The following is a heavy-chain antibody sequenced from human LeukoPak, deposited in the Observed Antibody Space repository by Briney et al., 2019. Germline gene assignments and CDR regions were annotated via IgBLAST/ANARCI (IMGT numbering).Heavy chain of an antibody. CDR3: AGREWHGAFDI. D-gene: IGHD3-3*01. CDR2: TYYSGST. J-gene: IGHJ3*02. Sequence: PSQTLSLTCTVSGGSISSGDYYWSWIRQPPGKGLGWIGYTYYSGSTYYNPSLKSRVTISVDTSKNQFSLKLSSVTAADTAVYYCAGREWHGAFDIWGQGTMVTVSS. V-gene: IGHV4-30-4*08. CDR1: GGSISSGDYY.